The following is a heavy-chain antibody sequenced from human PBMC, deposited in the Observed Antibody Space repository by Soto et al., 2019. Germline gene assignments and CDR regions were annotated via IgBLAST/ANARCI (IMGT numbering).Heavy chain of an antibody. CDR3: ARAPMVLSRSYFDS. CDR2: ISYSGNT. J-gene: IGHJ4*02. Sequence: SGTLSLTCTVSGGSISNFYWSWIRQPPGKGLEWIGYISYSGNTNYNPSLKSRVSISVDTSKNQLSLNLTSVTAADTAVYYCARAPMVLSRSYFDSWGQGNPVT. CDR1: GGSISNFY. D-gene: IGHD2-8*01. V-gene: IGHV4-59*01.